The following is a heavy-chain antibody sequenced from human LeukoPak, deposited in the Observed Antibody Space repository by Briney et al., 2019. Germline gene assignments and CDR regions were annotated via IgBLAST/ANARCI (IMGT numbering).Heavy chain of an antibody. CDR1: GFTFGDFA. J-gene: IGHJ4*02. CDR3: ARVRTAMEIGAY. V-gene: IGHV3-43*02. D-gene: IGHD5-18*01. CDR2: ISEDGDT. Sequence: GGSLRLSCAASGFTFGDFAMHWVRQAPGKGLEWVSLISEDGDTYYGDSVKGRFTVSRDNSKNSLYMQMNSLRTEDTGLYYCARVRTAMEIGAYWGQGTLVTVSS.